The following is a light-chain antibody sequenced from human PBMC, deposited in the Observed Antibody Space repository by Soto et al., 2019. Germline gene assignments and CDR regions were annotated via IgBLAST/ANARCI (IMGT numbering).Light chain of an antibody. J-gene: IGLJ1*01. Sequence: QSVLTQPRSVSGSPGQSVTISCTGTSSDVGGYNYVSWYQQRPGKAPKLMIYDVSKRPSGVPDRFSGSKSGNTASLTISGLQAEDEADYYCCSYAGSYTFSYVFGTGTKVTVL. CDR3: CSYAGSYTFSYV. CDR2: DVS. V-gene: IGLV2-11*01. CDR1: SSDVGGYNY.